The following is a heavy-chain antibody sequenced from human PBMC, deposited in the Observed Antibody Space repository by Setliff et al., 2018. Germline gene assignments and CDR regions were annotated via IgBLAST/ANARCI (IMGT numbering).Heavy chain of an antibody. Sequence: SVKVSCKASGGTFSSYAISWVRQAPGQGLEWMGGIIPIFGTANYAQKFQGRVTITADESTSTAYMELSSLRSEDTAVYYCARGYRGYYNFWSGSQGANWFDPWGQGTRGTVS. CDR2: IIPIFGTA. CDR1: GGTFSSYA. D-gene: IGHD3-3*01. CDR3: ARGYRGYYNFWSGSQGANWFDP. J-gene: IGHJ5*02. V-gene: IGHV1-69*13.